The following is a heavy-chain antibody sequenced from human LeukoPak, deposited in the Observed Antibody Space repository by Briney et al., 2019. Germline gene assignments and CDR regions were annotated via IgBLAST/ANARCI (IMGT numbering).Heavy chain of an antibody. CDR1: GFTFSSYA. CDR3: ARVRVSGYDLGTLVYHYYYYYYMDV. V-gene: IGHV3-48*03. J-gene: IGHJ6*03. CDR2: ISSSGSTI. Sequence: PGGSLRLSCAASGFTFSSYAMSWVRQAPGKGLEWVSYISSSGSTIYYADSVKGRFTISRDNAKNSLYLQMNSLRAEDTAVYYCARVRVSGYDLGTLVYHYYYYYYMDVWGKGTTVTISS. D-gene: IGHD5-12*01.